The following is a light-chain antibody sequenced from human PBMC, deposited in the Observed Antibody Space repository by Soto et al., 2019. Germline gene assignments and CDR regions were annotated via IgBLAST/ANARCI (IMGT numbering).Light chain of an antibody. V-gene: IGKV3-20*01. CDR1: QRISSSF. J-gene: IGKJ1*01. Sequence: EIVLTQSPGTLSLSPGERASLSCRASQRISSSFVAWYQQQPGQAPRLLIYGASSRATGIPDRFSGSWSGTAFTLTSSRLEPEDFAVYYCQQSDSSPWTVGQGTKVEI. CDR3: QQSDSSPWT. CDR2: GAS.